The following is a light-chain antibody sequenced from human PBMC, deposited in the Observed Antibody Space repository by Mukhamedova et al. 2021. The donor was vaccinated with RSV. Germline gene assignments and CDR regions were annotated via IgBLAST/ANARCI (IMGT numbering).Light chain of an antibody. CDR3: QQYSSYPLT. Sequence: WYQRRVHGKPPTVLIFDASSLERGVPSRFSGSGSETDFTLTISSLQSEDFATYFCQQYSSYPLTFGGGTKVEIK. J-gene: IGKJ4*02. V-gene: IGKV1-13*02. CDR2: DAS.